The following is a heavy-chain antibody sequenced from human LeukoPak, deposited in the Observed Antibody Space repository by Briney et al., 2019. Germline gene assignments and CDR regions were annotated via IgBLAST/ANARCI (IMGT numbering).Heavy chain of an antibody. D-gene: IGHD2-21*02. CDR1: GYTFTSYG. J-gene: IGHJ4*02. CDR2: IIPIFGTA. Sequence: ASVKVSCKASGYTFTSYGISWVRQAPGQGLEWMGRIIPIFGTANYAQKFQGRVTITTDESTSTAYMELSSLRSEDTAVYYCAREAMVVTPPFDYWGQGTLVTVSS. CDR3: AREAMVVTPPFDY. V-gene: IGHV1-69*05.